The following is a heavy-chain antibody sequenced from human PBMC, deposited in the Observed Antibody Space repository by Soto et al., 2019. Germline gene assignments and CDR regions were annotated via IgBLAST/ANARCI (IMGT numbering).Heavy chain of an antibody. J-gene: IGHJ4*02. CDR3: ARTQTNDY. Sequence: ASVKVSCKASGYTFTGYYIHWVRQAPGQGLEWMGWINSNSGGTNYAQKFQGRVTMTRDTSISTAYMELSRLTSDDTAVYYCARTQTNDYWGQGTLVTVSS. V-gene: IGHV1-2*02. CDR2: INSNSGGT. CDR1: GYTFTGYY.